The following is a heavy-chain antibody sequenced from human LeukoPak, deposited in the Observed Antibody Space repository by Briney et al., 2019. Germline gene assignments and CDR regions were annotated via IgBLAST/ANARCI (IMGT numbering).Heavy chain of an antibody. D-gene: IGHD3-10*01. CDR2: MNPNSGNT. Sequence: ASVKVSCKASGYTFTSYDINWVRQATGQALEWMGWMNPNSGNTGYAQKFQGRVTMTRNTSISTAYMELSSLRSEDTAVYYCVRALTMVRGPARYWGQGTLVTVSS. J-gene: IGHJ4*02. V-gene: IGHV1-8*01. CDR1: GYTFTSYD. CDR3: VRALTMVRGPARY.